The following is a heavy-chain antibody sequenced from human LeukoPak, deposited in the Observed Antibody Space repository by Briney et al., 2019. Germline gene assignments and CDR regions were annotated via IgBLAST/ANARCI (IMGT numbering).Heavy chain of an antibody. CDR1: GFTFSSYA. D-gene: IGHD3-3*01. CDR2: ISGSGGST. J-gene: IGHJ6*02. CDR3: ARTYYDFWSGYYSRYYYYGMDV. Sequence: PGGSLRLSCAAPGFTFSSYAMSWVRQAPGKGLEWVSAISGSGGSTYYADSVKGRFTISRDNSKNTLYLQMNSLRAEDTAVYYCARTYYDFWSGYYSRYYYYGMDVWGQGTTVTVSS. V-gene: IGHV3-23*01.